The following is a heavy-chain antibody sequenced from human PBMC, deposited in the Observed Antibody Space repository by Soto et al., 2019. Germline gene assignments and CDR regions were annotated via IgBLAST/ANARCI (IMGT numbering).Heavy chain of an antibody. CDR3: AREHSLWGFDY. CDR2: IYYSGTT. V-gene: IGHV4-59*01. J-gene: IGHJ4*02. D-gene: IGHD3-16*01. CDR1: GFTFSNAW. Sequence: GSLRLSCAASGFTFSNAWMTWVRQAPGKGLEWIGYIYYSGTTKYNPSLKSRVTISVDTSKNQFSLKMSSVTAADTAVYYCAREHSLWGFDYWGQGALVTVSS.